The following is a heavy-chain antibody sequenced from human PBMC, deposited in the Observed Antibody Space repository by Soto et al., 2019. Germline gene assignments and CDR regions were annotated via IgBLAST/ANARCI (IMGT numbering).Heavy chain of an antibody. J-gene: IGHJ4*02. CDR3: ARGPSGDKVDY. D-gene: IGHD7-27*01. V-gene: IGHV4-30-4*01. CDR2: IYHGGTI. CDR1: GGSISSGGYF. Sequence: QVQLQESGPGLVKPSQTLSLTCTVSGGSISSGGYFWSWIRKPPDQGLELIGHIYHGGTIYNNPSLNSRITISVDTSKAQFSLKLSSVTAADTAVYYCARGPSGDKVDYWGQGILVTVSS.